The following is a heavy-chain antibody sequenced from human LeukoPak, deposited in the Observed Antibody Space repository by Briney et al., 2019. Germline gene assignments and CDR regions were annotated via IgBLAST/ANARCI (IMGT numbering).Heavy chain of an antibody. J-gene: IGHJ3*02. V-gene: IGHV1-18*01. CDR3: ALQATTDAFDI. CDR2: ISSYNGNT. CDR1: GYTFSSYG. Sequence: ASVKVSCKASGYTFSSYGISWVRQAPGQGLEWMGWISSYNGNTHYAQKLQGRVTMTTDTSTSTAYMELRSLRADDTAVYYCALQATTDAFDIWGQGTMVTVSS. D-gene: IGHD5-12*01.